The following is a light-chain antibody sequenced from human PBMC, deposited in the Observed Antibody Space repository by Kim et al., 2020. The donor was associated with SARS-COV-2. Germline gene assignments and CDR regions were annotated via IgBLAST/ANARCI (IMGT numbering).Light chain of an antibody. CDR1: KLGDKY. CDR2: QDS. V-gene: IGLV3-1*01. J-gene: IGLJ2*01. Sequence: GAPGQTASITCSGYKLGDKYACCYQQKPGQSPGLVIYQDSKRPSGIPERFSGSNSGNTATLTISGTQAMDEADYYCQAWDSSTVVFGGGTQLTVL. CDR3: QAWDSSTVV.